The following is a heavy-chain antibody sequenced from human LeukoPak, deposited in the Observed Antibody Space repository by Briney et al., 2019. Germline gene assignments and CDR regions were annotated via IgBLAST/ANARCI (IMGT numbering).Heavy chain of an antibody. V-gene: IGHV3-23*01. CDR1: GVTFRSDT. D-gene: IGHD6-19*01. J-gene: IGHJ4*02. CDR3: AKDGDSSGWSPTYFDY. CDR2: ISPGGPT. Sequence: GGSLRLSCAASGVTFRSDTLNWVRQAPGKGLEWVSGISPGGPTYYADSVRGRFTISRDDSKNTVYLQMKNLRAEDTAVYYCAKDGDSSGWSPTYFDYWGQGTLVTVSS.